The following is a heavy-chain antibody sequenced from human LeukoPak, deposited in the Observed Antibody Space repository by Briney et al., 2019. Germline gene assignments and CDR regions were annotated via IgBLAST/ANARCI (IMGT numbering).Heavy chain of an antibody. V-gene: IGHV4-4*02. CDR1: GGSISSSNW. CDR2: IYHSGGT. Sequence: SETLSLTCAVSGGSISSSNWWSWVRQPPGKGLEWIGEIYHSGGTNYNPSLKSRVTISVDKSKNQFSLKLSSVTAADTAVYYCARVRCSGGSCYLWDAFDIWGQGTMVTVSS. CDR3: ARVRCSGGSCYLWDAFDI. J-gene: IGHJ3*02. D-gene: IGHD2-15*01.